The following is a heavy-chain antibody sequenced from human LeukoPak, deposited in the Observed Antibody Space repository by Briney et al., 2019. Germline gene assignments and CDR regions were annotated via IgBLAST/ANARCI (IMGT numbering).Heavy chain of an antibody. D-gene: IGHD4-17*01. CDR3: AKGMTTVPYYYYYGMDV. J-gene: IGHJ6*02. V-gene: IGHV3-23*01. Sequence: AGGSLRLSCAASGFTFSSYAMSWVRQAPGKGLEWVSAISGSGGSTYYADSVKGRFTISRDNSENTLYLQMNSLRAEDTAVYYCAKGMTTVPYYYYYGMDVWGQGTTVTVSS. CDR2: ISGSGGST. CDR1: GFTFSSYA.